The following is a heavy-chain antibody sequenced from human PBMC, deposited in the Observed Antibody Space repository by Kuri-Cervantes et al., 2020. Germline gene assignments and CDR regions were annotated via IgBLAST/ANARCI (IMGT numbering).Heavy chain of an antibody. D-gene: IGHD3-10*01. Sequence: GESLKISCAASGFTFSSYAMHWVRQAPGKGLEYVSAITSNGGSTYYANSVKGRFTISRDNSKNTVYLQMNSLRAEDTAVYYCHLGTPKPSDYWGQGTLVTVSS. J-gene: IGHJ4*02. V-gene: IGHV3-64*01. CDR1: GFTFSSYA. CDR2: ITSNGGST. CDR3: HLGTPKPSDY.